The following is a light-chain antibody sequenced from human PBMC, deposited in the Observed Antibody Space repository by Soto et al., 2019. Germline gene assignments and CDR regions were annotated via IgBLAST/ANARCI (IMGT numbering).Light chain of an antibody. CDR2: GAS. CDR1: QSVSSSY. J-gene: IGKJ1*01. CDR3: QHYNSYSEA. V-gene: IGKV3-20*01. Sequence: EIVLTQSPGTLSLSPGERATLSCRASQSVSSSYLAWYQQKPGQAPRLLIYGASSRATGIPDRFSGSGSGTEFTLTISSLQPDDFATYYCQHYNSYSEACGQGTKGDIK.